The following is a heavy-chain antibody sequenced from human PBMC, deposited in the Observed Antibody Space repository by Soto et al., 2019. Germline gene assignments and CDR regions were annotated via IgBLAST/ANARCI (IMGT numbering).Heavy chain of an antibody. CDR3: AREAGIAAAGYGYYYGMDV. D-gene: IGHD6-13*01. CDR2: IKQDGSEK. V-gene: IGHV3-7*03. J-gene: IGHJ6*02. CDR1: GFTFSSYW. Sequence: EVQLVESGGGLVQPGGSLRLSCAASGFTFSSYWMSWVRQAPGKGLEWVANIKQDGSEKYYVDSVKGRFTNSRDNAKNSLYLQMNSLRAEDTAVYYCAREAGIAAAGYGYYYGMDVWGQGTTVTVSS.